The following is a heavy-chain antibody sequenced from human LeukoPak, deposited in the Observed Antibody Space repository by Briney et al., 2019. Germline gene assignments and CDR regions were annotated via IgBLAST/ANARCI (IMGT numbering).Heavy chain of an antibody. V-gene: IGHV3-23*01. CDR2: ISGSGGST. D-gene: IGHD3-10*01. CDR3: ASWVPDRGFDY. CDR1: GFTFSSYV. Sequence: GSLRLSCAVTGFTFSSYVMSWVRQAPGKGLEWVSSISGSGGSTYYADSVKGRFTISRDNSKKTLYLQMNSLRADDTAVYYCASWVPDRGFDYWGQGTLVTVSS. J-gene: IGHJ4*02.